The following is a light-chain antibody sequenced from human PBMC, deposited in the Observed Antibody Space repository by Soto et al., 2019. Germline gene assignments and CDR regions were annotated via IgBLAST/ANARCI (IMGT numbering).Light chain of an antibody. Sequence: EIVLTQSPGTLSLSPGERATLSCRDSQSVSSSLAWYQQKPGLAPTLLISDASSRASGVPDRFTGGGSGTDFTLTIRRLEPEDFALYYCQQYAGSPITFGQGTRLEIK. V-gene: IGKV3-20*01. J-gene: IGKJ5*01. CDR2: DAS. CDR1: QSVSSS. CDR3: QQYAGSPIT.